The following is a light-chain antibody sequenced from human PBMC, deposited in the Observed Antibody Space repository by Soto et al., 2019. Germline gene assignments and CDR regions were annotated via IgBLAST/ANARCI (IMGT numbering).Light chain of an antibody. Sequence: QPVLTQSSSASASLGSSVKLTCTLSSGHSSYIIAWHQQQPGKAPRYLMKVEGSGSYNKGSGVPDRFSGSSSGADRYLTISNLQFEDEADYYCETWDSPLWVFGGGTQLTVL. CDR1: SGHSSYI. J-gene: IGLJ3*02. V-gene: IGLV4-60*02. CDR2: VEGSGSY. CDR3: ETWDSPLWV.